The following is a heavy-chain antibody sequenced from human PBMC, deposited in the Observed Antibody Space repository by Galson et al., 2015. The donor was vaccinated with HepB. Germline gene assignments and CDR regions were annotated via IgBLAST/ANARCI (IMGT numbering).Heavy chain of an antibody. J-gene: IGHJ4*02. CDR1: SGSISSSDR. CDR2: IYYGAIT. V-gene: IGHV4-4*02. D-gene: IGHD4-23*01. Sequence: ETLSLTCAVSSGSISSSDRCSWVRQPPGKGLEWIGEIYYGAITHYNPSLKGRVSVSKDDSKTQFSLTLTSVTAADTAVYYCARNRGNNDFDSWGQGILVTVSS. CDR3: ARNRGNNDFDS.